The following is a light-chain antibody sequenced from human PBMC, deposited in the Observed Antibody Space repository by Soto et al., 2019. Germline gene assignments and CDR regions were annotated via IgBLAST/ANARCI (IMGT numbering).Light chain of an antibody. CDR3: QHYGSYSAA. CDR1: QTISSC. Sequence: DIQMTQSPSTLSGSVGDRVTITCRASQTISSCLAWYQQKPGKAPKLLIYKASTIKSGIPARFSGSGSGTEFTLTISSLQPDDFAAYYCQHYGSYSAAFGHGTKVDIK. V-gene: IGKV1-5*03. CDR2: KAS. J-gene: IGKJ1*01.